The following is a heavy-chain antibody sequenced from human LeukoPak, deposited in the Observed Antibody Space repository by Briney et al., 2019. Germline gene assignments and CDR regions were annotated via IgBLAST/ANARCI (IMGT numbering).Heavy chain of an antibody. D-gene: IGHD3-22*01. V-gene: IGHV3-7*01. Sequence: GGSLRLSCAASGFTFSSYWMSWVRQAPGKVLEWVANIKQDGSEKSYVDSVKGRFTISTDNAKNSLYLQMNSLRAEDTAVYYCARDRIVEGIRDYWGQGTLVTVSS. CDR3: ARDRIVEGIRDY. J-gene: IGHJ4*02. CDR2: IKQDGSEK. CDR1: GFTFSSYW.